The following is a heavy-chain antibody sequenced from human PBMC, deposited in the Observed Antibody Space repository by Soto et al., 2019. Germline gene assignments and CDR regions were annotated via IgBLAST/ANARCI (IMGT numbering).Heavy chain of an antibody. CDR1: GYTFTSYY. V-gene: IGHV1-46*03. J-gene: IGHJ6*03. CDR2: INPSGGST. D-gene: IGHD3-3*01. CDR3: ASGDYDFWSGFRYYYMDV. Sequence: GASVKVSCKASGYTFTSYYMHWVRQAPGQGLEWMGKINPSGGSTSYAQKFQGRVTMTRDTSTSTVYMELSSLRSEDTAVYYCASGDYDFWSGFRYYYMDVWGKGTTVTVSS.